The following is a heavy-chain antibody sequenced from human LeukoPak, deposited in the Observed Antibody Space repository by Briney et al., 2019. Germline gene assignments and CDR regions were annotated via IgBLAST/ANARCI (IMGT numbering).Heavy chain of an antibody. J-gene: IGHJ6*02. Sequence: PGGSLRLSCAASGFTFSSYAMSWVRQAPGKGLEWVAVISYDGSSKYYADSVKGRFTLSRDNSKNTLYLQINSLRPEDAAMYYCARDRKPWGYQVLPYYYYGMDVWGQGTTVTVSS. CDR3: ARDRKPWGYQVLPYYYYGMDV. CDR2: ISYDGSSK. CDR1: GFTFSSYA. V-gene: IGHV3-30-3*01. D-gene: IGHD2-2*01.